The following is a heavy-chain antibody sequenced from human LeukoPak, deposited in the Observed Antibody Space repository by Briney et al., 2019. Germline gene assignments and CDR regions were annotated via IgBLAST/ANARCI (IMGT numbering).Heavy chain of an antibody. V-gene: IGHV4-59*01. J-gene: IGHJ6*02. CDR3: ARGVGGSGSYYYYGMDV. Sequence: SETLSLTCTVSRGSISSYYWTWIRQPPGKGLEWIGYIYYSGSTNYNPSLKSRVTISVDPSTNQFSLKLRSVTAADTAVYYCARGVGGSGSYYYYGMDVGGQGTTVTVSS. CDR1: RGSISSYY. CDR2: IYYSGST. D-gene: IGHD3-10*01.